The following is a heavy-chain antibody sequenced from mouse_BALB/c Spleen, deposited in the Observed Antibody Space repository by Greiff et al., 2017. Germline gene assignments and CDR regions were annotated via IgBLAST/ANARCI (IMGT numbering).Heavy chain of an antibody. CDR3: ARGVPWFAY. V-gene: IGHV1S56*01. CDR1: GYTFTSYY. Sequence: QVQLQQSGPELVKPGASVRISCKASGYTFTSYYIHWVKQRPGQGLEWIGWIYPGNVNTKYNEKFKGKATLTADKSSSTAYMQLSSLTSEDSAVYFCARGVPWFAYWGQGTLVTVSA. J-gene: IGHJ3*01. CDR2: IYPGNVNT.